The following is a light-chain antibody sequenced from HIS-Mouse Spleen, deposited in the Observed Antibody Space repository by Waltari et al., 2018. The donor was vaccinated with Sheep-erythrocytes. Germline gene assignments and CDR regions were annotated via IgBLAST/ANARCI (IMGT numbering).Light chain of an antibody. Sequence: QSVLTQPPSVSAAPGQKVTISCSGSSSNIGNNYVSWYQQLPGTAPKLLIYDNNNRPSGIPDRSSGSKSGTSATLGITGLQTGDEADYYCGTWDSSLSAGRVFGGGTKLTVL. CDR1: SSNIGNNY. CDR2: DNN. V-gene: IGLV1-51*01. CDR3: GTWDSSLSAGRV. J-gene: IGLJ3*02.